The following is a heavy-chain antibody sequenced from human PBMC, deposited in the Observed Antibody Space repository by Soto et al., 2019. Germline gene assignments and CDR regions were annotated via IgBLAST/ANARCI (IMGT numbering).Heavy chain of an antibody. CDR1: GFTFSSYS. Sequence: GGSLRLSCAASGFTFSSYSMNWVRQAPGKGLEWVSSISNSRSYKYYADSVKGRFTISRDNSKNTLYLQMNSLRAEDTAVYYCARDGGYCTNGVCDDAFDIWGQGTMVTVSS. CDR3: ARDGGYCTNGVCDDAFDI. D-gene: IGHD2-8*01. V-gene: IGHV3-21*01. CDR2: ISNSRSYK. J-gene: IGHJ3*02.